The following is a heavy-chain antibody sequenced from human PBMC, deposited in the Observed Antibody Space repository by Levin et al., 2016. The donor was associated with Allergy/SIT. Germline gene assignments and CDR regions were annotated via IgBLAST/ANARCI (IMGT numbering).Heavy chain of an antibody. Sequence: KVSCKSSGYSFTSYWIGWVRQMPGKGLEWMGIIYPGDSDTRYSPSFQGQVTISADKSISTAYLQWSSLKASDTAMYYCASRSRDSWFGELPDYWGQGTLVTVSS. V-gene: IGHV5-51*01. D-gene: IGHD3-10*01. J-gene: IGHJ4*02. CDR3: ASRSRDSWFGELPDY. CDR2: IYPGDSDT. CDR1: GYSFTSYW.